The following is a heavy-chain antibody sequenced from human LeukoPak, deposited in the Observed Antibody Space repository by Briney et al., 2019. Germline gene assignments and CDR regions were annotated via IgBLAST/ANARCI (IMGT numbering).Heavy chain of an antibody. J-gene: IGHJ4*02. D-gene: IGHD2-2*01. CDR1: GGSISSSSYY. CDR3: ARLYCTRTSCCVDY. V-gene: IGHV4-39*07. CDR2: IYYSGST. Sequence: KPSETLSLTCTVSGGSISSSSYYWGWIRQPPGKGLEWIGSIYYSGSTYYNPSLKSRVTISVDTSKNQFSLKLSSVTAADTALYYCARLYCTRTSCCVDYWGQGTLVTVSS.